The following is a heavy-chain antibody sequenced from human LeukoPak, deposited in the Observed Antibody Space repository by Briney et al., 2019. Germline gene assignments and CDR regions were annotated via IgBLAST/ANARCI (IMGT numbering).Heavy chain of an antibody. CDR3: ARTKFMVRGVIWPFDY. V-gene: IGHV6-1*01. CDR1: GDSVSSNSAA. J-gene: IGHJ4*02. CDR2: TYYRSKWYN. Sequence: SQTLSLTCAISGDSVSSNSAAWNWIRQSPSRGLEWLGRTYYRSKWYNDYAVSVKSRITINPDTSKNQFSLQLNSVTPEDTAVYYCARTKFMVRGVIWPFDYWGQGTLVTVSS. D-gene: IGHD3-10*01.